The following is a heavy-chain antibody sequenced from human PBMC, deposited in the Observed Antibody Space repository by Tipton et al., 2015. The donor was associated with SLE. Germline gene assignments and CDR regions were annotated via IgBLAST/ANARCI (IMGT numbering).Heavy chain of an antibody. CDR3: TRVPRYNWNYIAD. CDR1: GGSISSSSHY. J-gene: IGHJ4*02. Sequence: TLSLTCTVSGGSISSSSHYWGWIRQPPGKGLEWIGDIYHSESPNYNPSLKSRVTISIDKSKNQFSLKLTSVTAADTAVYHCTRVPRYNWNYIADWGQGTLVSVSS. D-gene: IGHD1-7*01. V-gene: IGHV4-39*07. CDR2: IYHSESP.